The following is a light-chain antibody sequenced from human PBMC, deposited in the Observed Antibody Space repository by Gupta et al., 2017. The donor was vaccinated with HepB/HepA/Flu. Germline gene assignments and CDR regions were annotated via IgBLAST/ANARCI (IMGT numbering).Light chain of an antibody. CDR3: AAWDDSRNGQV. CDR2: SNN. Sequence: QSVLTQPPSASVPPGQRVTISCSGSSSNIGSNTVNWYQQLPGTAPKLLMYSNNKRHSGVPDRFSGSKSGTSASMAISGLQAEDEADYYCAAWDDSRNGQVFGGGTKLTVL. J-gene: IGLJ3*02. V-gene: IGLV1-44*01. CDR1: SSNIGSNT.